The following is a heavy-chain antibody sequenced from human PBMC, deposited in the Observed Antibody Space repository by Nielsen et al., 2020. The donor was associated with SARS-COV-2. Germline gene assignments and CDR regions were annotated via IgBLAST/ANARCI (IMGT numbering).Heavy chain of an antibody. Sequence: GESLKISCAASAFTFDDYIMHWVRQAPGKGLEWVSLITWDGRATYYADSVKGRFTISRDKSKNSLFLQMNSLTTEDTALYYCVKGSSGSLFHWGQGTLVTVSS. CDR3: VKGSSGSLFH. CDR2: ITWDGRAT. D-gene: IGHD2-15*01. J-gene: IGHJ4*02. V-gene: IGHV3-43*01. CDR1: AFTFDDYI.